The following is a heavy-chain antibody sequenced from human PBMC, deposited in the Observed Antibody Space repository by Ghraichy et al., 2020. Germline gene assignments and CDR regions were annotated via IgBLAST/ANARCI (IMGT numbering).Heavy chain of an antibody. Sequence: GGSLRLSCVGSGFTVSSYSMNWVRQAPGKGLEWVSYITSSGRFISYADSVKGRFTVSRDNAQNSLYLQMRSLRDEDTAVYYCARGSTVVRYYYYDGMDVWGQGTLVTVSS. CDR2: ITSSGRFI. D-gene: IGHD4-23*01. J-gene: IGHJ6*02. CDR1: GFTVSSYS. CDR3: ARGSTVVRYYYYDGMDV. V-gene: IGHV3-48*02.